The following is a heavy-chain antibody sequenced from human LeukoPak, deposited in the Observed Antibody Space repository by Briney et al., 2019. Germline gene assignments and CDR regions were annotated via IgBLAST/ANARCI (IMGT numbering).Heavy chain of an antibody. V-gene: IGHV5-51*01. CDR3: ASPIAARPYAFDI. D-gene: IGHD6-6*01. Sequence: GESLKISCKGSGYSFTSYWIGWVRQMPGKGLEWMGIIYPGDSDTRYSPSFQGQVAISADKSISTAYLQWSSLKASDTAMYYCASPIAARPYAFDIWGQGTMVTVSS. CDR1: GYSFTSYW. J-gene: IGHJ3*02. CDR2: IYPGDSDT.